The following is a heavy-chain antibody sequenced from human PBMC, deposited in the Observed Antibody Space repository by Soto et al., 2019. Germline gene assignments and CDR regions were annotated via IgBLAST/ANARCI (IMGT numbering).Heavy chain of an antibody. V-gene: IGHV4-34*01. D-gene: IGHD5-12*01. CDR1: GGSFSGYY. CDR2: INHSGST. J-gene: IGHJ4*02. CDR3: ARISGYDS. Sequence: TLSLTCAVYGGSFSGYYWSWIRQPPGKGLEWIGEINHSGSTNYNPSLKSRVTISVDTSKNQFSLKLSSLTAADTAVYYCARISGYDSWGQGTLVTVSS.